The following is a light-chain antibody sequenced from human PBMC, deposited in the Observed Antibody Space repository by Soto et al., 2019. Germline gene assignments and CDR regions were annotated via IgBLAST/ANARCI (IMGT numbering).Light chain of an antibody. V-gene: IGKV3-11*01. CDR3: QQRTDWVT. J-gene: IGKJ4*01. Sequence: EIVLTQSPATLSLSPGERATLSCRASQSVSSYLAWYQQKPGQAPRLLIYEASNRATGIPARFSGSGSGIDFTLTISSLEPEDFAVYYCQQRTDWVTFGGGTKVEIK. CDR1: QSVSSY. CDR2: EAS.